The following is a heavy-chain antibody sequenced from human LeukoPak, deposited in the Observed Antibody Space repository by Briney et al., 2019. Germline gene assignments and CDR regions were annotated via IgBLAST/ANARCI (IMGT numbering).Heavy chain of an antibody. CDR3: ARDKGIVGATNEPDAFDI. CDR1: GGSISSGTYY. V-gene: IGHV4-61*02. J-gene: IGHJ3*02. D-gene: IGHD1-26*01. CDR2: IYTGGGT. Sequence: PSETLSLTCTVSGGSISSGTYYWSWIRQPAGKGLEWIGRIYTGGGTNYNPSLKSRVTISVDTSKNQFSLKLNSVTAADTAVYYCARDKGIVGATNEPDAFDIWGQGTMVTVSS.